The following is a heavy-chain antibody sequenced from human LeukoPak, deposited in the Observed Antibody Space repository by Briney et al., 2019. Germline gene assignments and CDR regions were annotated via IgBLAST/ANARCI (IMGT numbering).Heavy chain of an antibody. D-gene: IGHD3-10*01. CDR2: INPSGGST. Sequence: ASVKVSCKASGYTFTSYYMHWVRQAPGQGLEWMGIINPSGGSTSYAQKFQGRVTITADESTSTAYMELSSLRSEDTAVYYCARARVLSGSGSYYRPLEFDYWGQGTLVTVSS. J-gene: IGHJ4*02. V-gene: IGHV1-46*01. CDR1: GYTFTSYY. CDR3: ARARVLSGSGSYYRPLEFDY.